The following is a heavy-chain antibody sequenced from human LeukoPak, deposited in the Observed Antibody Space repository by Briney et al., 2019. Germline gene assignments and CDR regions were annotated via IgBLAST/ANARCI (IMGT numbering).Heavy chain of an antibody. Sequence: GGSLRLSCAASGFTFSSFSMNWVRQAPGKGLEWVSYITRSSSTTYYADSVKGRFTISRDNAKNSLYLQMSSLRAEDTAVYYCARDGGSSWYFDYWGQGTLVTVSS. D-gene: IGHD6-13*01. CDR2: ITRSSSTT. CDR3: ARDGGSSWYFDY. V-gene: IGHV3-48*04. CDR1: GFTFSSFS. J-gene: IGHJ4*02.